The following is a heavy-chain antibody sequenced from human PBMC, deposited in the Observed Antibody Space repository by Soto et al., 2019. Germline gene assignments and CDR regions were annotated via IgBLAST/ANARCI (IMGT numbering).Heavy chain of an antibody. J-gene: IGHJ4*02. V-gene: IGHV3-23*04. D-gene: IGHD4-17*01. CDR3: AKDQGEGGDYENLLPSD. CDR2: ISSGRDATI. Sequence: EVQLVESGGGLVQPGGSLRLSCAASGFTFRHYAMNWVRQAPGKGLEWVSGISSGRDATIRYAESVQGRFSISRDNSKNTLFLQMNNLRVDDTALYYCAKDQGEGGDYENLLPSDWGQGILVTVSS. CDR1: GFTFRHYA.